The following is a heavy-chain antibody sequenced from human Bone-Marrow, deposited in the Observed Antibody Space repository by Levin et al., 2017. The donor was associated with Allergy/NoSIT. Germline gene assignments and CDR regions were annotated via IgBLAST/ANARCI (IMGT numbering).Heavy chain of an antibody. D-gene: IGHD4-11*01. CDR1: GFTFSDYY. V-gene: IGHV3-11*01. Sequence: LSLTCAASGFTFSDYYMSWIRQAPGKGLELISYISSGGTTKYYPDSMKGRFTISRDNAKNSLYLQIHSLRAEDTAVYFCARTVASPSPVFEYWGQGTLVTVSS. CDR3: ARTVASPSPVFEY. J-gene: IGHJ4*02. CDR2: ISSGGTTK.